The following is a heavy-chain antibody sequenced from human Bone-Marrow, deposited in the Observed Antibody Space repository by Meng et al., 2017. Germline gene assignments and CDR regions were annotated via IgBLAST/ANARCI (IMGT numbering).Heavy chain of an antibody. Sequence: QVQLQQWGAGLLKPSETLSLTCAVYGGSFSGYYWSWIRQPPGKGLEWIGEINHSGSTNYNPSLKSRVTISVDTSKNQFSLKLSSATAADTAVYYCARVAYRWGGDCSYFDYWGQGTLVTVSS. CDR3: ARVAYRWGGDCSYFDY. J-gene: IGHJ4*02. V-gene: IGHV4-34*01. CDR2: INHSGST. D-gene: IGHD2-21*02. CDR1: GGSFSGYY.